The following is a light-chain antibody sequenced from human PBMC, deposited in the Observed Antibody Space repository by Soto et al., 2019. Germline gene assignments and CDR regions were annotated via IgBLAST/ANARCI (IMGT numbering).Light chain of an antibody. V-gene: IGKV1-39*01. CDR2: ATF. CDR3: QQSYSTPRT. Sequence: DIPMTQSPSSLSASVGDRVTITCRASQSISSSLNWYQQKPGKAPKLLIYATFSLQSGVPSRFSGSGSGTDFTLTISSLQPEDFATYYCQQSYSTPRTFGQGTKLEIK. J-gene: IGKJ2*01. CDR1: QSISSS.